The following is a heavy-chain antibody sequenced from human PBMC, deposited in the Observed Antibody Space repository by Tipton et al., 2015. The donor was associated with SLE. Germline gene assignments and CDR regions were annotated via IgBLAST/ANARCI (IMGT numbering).Heavy chain of an antibody. D-gene: IGHD3-9*01. CDR2: IYHSGST. CDR3: ARSFDYWYFDL. V-gene: IGHV4-38-2*01. CDR1: GYSIGSGYY. J-gene: IGHJ2*01. Sequence: TLSLTCAVSGYSIGSGYYWGWIRQPPGKGLEWIGSIYHSGSTYYNPSLKSRVTISVDTSKNQFSLKLSFVTAADTAVYYCARSFDYWYFDLWGRGTLVAVSS.